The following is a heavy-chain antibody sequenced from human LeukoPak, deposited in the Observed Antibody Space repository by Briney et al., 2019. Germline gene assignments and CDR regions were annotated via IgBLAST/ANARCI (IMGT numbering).Heavy chain of an antibody. J-gene: IGHJ6*02. V-gene: IGHV3-11*01. CDR1: GFTFSDYY. CDR3: ARDRKSSSWYCGMDV. Sequence: GGSLRLSCAASGFTFSDYYMSLIRQAPGKGLEWVSYISSSGSTIYYADSVKGRFTISRDNAKNSLYLQMNSLRAEDTAVYYCARDRKSSSWYCGMDVWGQGTTVTVSS. CDR2: ISSSGSTI. D-gene: IGHD6-13*01.